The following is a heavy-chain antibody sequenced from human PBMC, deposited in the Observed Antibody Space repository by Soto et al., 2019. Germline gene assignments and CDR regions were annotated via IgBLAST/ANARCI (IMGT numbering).Heavy chain of an antibody. D-gene: IGHD3-10*01. CDR1: GFSLSTSGVG. CDR2: IYWDDDK. J-gene: IGHJ5*02. V-gene: IGHV2-5*02. CDR3: AHSLVLLWFRELLSWFDP. Sequence: QITLKESGPPLVKPTQTLTLTCTFSGFSLSTSGVGVGWIRQPPGKALEWLALIYWDDDKRYSPSLKSRLTITKDTSKNQVVLTMTNMDPVDTATYYCAHSLVLLWFRELLSWFDPWGQGTLVTVSS.